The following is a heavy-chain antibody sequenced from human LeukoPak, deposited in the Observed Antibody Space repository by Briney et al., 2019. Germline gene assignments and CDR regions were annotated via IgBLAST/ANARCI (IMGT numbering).Heavy chain of an antibody. J-gene: IGHJ4*02. CDR3: AKSWAALSGLGVDY. D-gene: IGHD3-9*01. CDR1: GFIFSSYA. V-gene: IGHV3-23*05. Sequence: PGGSLRLSCAASGFIFSSYAMIWVRQAPGKGLEWVSTIHSRGSTTYYADSVKGRFTISRDNSKNTLYLQMNSLRAEDTAVYYCAKSWAALSGLGVDYWGQGILVTVSS. CDR2: IHSRGSTT.